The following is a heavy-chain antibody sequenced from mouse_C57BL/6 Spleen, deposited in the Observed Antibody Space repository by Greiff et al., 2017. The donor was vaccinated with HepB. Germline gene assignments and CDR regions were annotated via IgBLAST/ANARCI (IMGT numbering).Heavy chain of an antibody. CDR3: ARAAQALYYYAMDY. V-gene: IGHV1-18*01. J-gene: IGHJ4*01. D-gene: IGHD3-2*02. CDR2: INPNNGGT. CDR1: GYTFTDYN. Sequence: VQLQQSGPELVKPGASVKIPCKASGYTFTDYNMDWVKQSHGKSLEWIGDINPNNGGTIYNQKFKGKATLTVDKSSSTAYMELRSLTSEDTAVYYCARAAQALYYYAMDYWGQGTSVTVS.